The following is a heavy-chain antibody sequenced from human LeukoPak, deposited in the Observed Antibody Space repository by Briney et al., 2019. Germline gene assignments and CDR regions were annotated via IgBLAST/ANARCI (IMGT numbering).Heavy chain of an antibody. CDR1: GFTFSSYA. CDR2: ISGSTGRT. CDR3: TTTQAGRIGGFYRTKPYYFEY. Sequence: GGSLRLSCAASGFTFSSYAMSWVRQAPGKGLEWVSAISGSTGRTDYADSGKGRFTISRDNAKKSLYLQMHSLRAADTAVYYCTTTQAGRIGGFYRTKPYYFEYWGQGTLVPVSA. V-gene: IGHV3-23*01. J-gene: IGHJ4*02. D-gene: IGHD1-26*01.